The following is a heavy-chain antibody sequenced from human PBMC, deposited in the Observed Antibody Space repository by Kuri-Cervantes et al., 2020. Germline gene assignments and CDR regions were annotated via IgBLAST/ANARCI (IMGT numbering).Heavy chain of an antibody. J-gene: IGHJ5*02. CDR1: GFTFSSYW. V-gene: IGHV3-7*01. D-gene: IGHD1-26*01. CDR3: ARDGRGSDSRFHWFDP. CDR2: IKQDGSEK. Sequence: GGSLRLSCAASGFTFSSYWMSWVRQAPGKGLEWVANIKQDGSEKYYVDSLRGRFTISRDNAKNSLFLQMNSLRAEDTAVYYCARDGRGSDSRFHWFDPWGQGTMVTVSS.